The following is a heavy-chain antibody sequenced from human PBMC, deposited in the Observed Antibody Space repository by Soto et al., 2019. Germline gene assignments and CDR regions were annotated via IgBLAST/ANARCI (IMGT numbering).Heavy chain of an antibody. Sequence: EVQLVESGGGLVQPGGPLRLSCAVSGFTFSTYWMHWVRQAPGKGLVWVSRIDGDGSTTNYADSVKGRFTVSRDNAKNTMYLQMNSLRDEDTAVYYCARGGWCSGHSCPFDYWGQGILVPVSS. D-gene: IGHD2-2*01. V-gene: IGHV3-74*01. J-gene: IGHJ4*02. CDR3: ARGGWCSGHSCPFDY. CDR2: IDGDGSTT. CDR1: GFTFSTYW.